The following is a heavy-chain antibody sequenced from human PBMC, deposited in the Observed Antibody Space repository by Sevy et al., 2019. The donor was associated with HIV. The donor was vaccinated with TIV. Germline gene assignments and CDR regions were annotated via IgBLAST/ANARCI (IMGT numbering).Heavy chain of an antibody. V-gene: IGHV1-18*01. Sequence: ASVKVSCKASGYTFTTNGISWVRQAPGQGLEWMGGISAYYGNTNYAQKLQGRVTLTTDTSTATAYMELRSLRSDDTAVYYCARDRDYMLDVWGQGTAVTVSS. CDR1: GYTFTTNG. D-gene: IGHD4-4*01. CDR2: ISAYYGNT. J-gene: IGHJ6*02. CDR3: ARDRDYMLDV.